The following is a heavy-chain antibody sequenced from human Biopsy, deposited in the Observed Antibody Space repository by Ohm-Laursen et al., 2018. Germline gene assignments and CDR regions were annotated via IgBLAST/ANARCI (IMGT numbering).Heavy chain of an antibody. CDR2: IFYSANT. Sequence: SQTLSLTCEVYGKTFSDYYWNWIRHHPGKGLEWIGNIFYSANTSYNPSLRSLVTISTDTSTNQFSLKVRSVTAADTAMYYCAGATSGTSLYDPWGQGILVTVSS. CDR1: GKTFSDYY. J-gene: IGHJ5*02. CDR3: AGATSGTSLYDP. V-gene: IGHV4-31*01. D-gene: IGHD6-13*01.